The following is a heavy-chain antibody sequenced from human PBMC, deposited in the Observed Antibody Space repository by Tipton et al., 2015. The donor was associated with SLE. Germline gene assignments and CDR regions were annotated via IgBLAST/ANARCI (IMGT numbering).Heavy chain of an antibody. D-gene: IGHD3/OR15-3a*01. CDR2: IHHSGST. CDR3: ARHGPLWQVSWYFDL. V-gene: IGHV4-38-2*01. J-gene: IGHJ2*01. CDR1: GYSISSGYY. Sequence: TLSLTCAVSGYSISSGYYWAWIRQPPGKGLEWIASIHHSGSTHYNPSLKSRVTISRDTSKNQFSLKLTSVTTADTAVYFCARHGPLWQVSWYFDLWGPGTLVTVSS.